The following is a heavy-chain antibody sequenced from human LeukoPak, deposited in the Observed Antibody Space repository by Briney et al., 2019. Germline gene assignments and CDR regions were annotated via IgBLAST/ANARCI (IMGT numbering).Heavy chain of an antibody. J-gene: IGHJ4*02. CDR2: MNPNSGNT. Sequence: ASVKVSCKASGYTFTSYDINWVRQATGQGLEWMGWMNPNSGNTGYAQKLQGRVTMTRNTSKSTAYMELSNLRSEDTAVYYCARVQEGYSSLVDWGQGALVTASS. D-gene: IGHD6-19*01. V-gene: IGHV1-8*01. CDR3: ARVQEGYSSLVD. CDR1: GYTFTSYD.